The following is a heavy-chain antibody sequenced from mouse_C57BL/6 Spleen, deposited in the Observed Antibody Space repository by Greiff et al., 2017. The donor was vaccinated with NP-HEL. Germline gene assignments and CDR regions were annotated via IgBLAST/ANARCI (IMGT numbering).Heavy chain of an antibody. CDR3: ARHPLYSNYEGAWFAY. V-gene: IGHV5-6*01. D-gene: IGHD2-5*01. J-gene: IGHJ3*01. CDR1: GFTFSSYG. Sequence: EVKVVESGGDLVKPGGSLKLSCAASGFTFSSYGMSWVRQTPDKRLEWVATISSGGSYTYYPDSVKGRFTISRDNAKNTLYLQMSSLKSEDTAMYYCARHPLYSNYEGAWFAYWGQGTLVTVSA. CDR2: ISSGGSYT.